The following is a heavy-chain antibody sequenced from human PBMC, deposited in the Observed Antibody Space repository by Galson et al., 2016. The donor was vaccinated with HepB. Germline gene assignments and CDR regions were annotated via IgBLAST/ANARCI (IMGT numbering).Heavy chain of an antibody. Sequence: SLRLSCAASGFTFSSFYMSWVRQAPGKGLEWVANIKQDGSEKYYVDSVKGRFTISRDNAKNSLYLQMNSLRAEDTAVYYCARRGMTLVRGVVYNWFDPWGQGTLVTVSS. CDR1: GFTFSSFY. V-gene: IGHV3-7*04. CDR3: ARRGMTLVRGVVYNWFDP. CDR2: IKQDGSEK. D-gene: IGHD3-10*01. J-gene: IGHJ5*02.